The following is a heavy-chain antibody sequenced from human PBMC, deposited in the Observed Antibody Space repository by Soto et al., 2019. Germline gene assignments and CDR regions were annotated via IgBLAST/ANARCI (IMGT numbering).Heavy chain of an antibody. V-gene: IGHV1-2*02. CDR1: GYTFTGHY. Sequence: QVQLVQSGAEVKKPGASVKVSCKASGYTFTGHYMYWVRQAFGQGLEWMGWINPDNGGTSYAQKFQGRFTMTTDTSISTAYMELSRLTSDDTAVYYCAREVGRVGYSSSSCDYWGQGSLVTVST. CDR2: INPDNGGT. J-gene: IGHJ4*02. CDR3: AREVGRVGYSSSSCDY. D-gene: IGHD6-6*01.